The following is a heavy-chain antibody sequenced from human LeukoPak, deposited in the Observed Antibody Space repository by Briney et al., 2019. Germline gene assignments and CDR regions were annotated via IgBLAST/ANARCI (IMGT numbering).Heavy chain of an antibody. V-gene: IGHV1-2*02. D-gene: IGHD3-10*01. CDR3: ARIPSRITMVRGVIITSDY. Sequence: GASVKVSCKASGYTFTGYYMHWVRQAPGQGLEWMGWINPNSGGTNYAQKFQGRVTMTRDTSISTAYMELSRLRSDDTAVYYCARIPSRITMVRGVIITSDYWGQGTLVTVSS. CDR1: GYTFTGYY. J-gene: IGHJ4*02. CDR2: INPNSGGT.